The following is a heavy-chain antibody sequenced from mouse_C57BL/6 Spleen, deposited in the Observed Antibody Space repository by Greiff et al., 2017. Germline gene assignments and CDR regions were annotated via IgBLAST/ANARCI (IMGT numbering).Heavy chain of an antibody. J-gene: IGHJ4*01. Sequence: MLVESGGGLVQPGGSMKLSCAASGFTFSDAWMDWVRQSPEKGLEWVAEIRNKANNHATYYAESVKGRFTSSRDDSKSSVYLQMNSLRAEDTGIYYCTRIYYGNYDYAMDYWGQGTSVTVSS. V-gene: IGHV6-6*01. CDR3: TRIYYGNYDYAMDY. D-gene: IGHD2-1*01. CDR2: IRNKANNHAT. CDR1: GFTFSDAW.